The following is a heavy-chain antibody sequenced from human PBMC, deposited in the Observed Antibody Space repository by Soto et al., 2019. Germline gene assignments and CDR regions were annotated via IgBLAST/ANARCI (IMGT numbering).Heavy chain of an antibody. CDR2: MNPNSGNT. D-gene: IGHD6-19*01. V-gene: IGHV1-8*01. Sequence: ASVKVSCKASGYTFTSYDINWVRQATGQGLEWMGWMNPNSGNTGYAQKFQGRVTMTRNTSISTAYMELSSLRYEDTAVYYCARVEEQWLVPNYWGQGTLDTVSS. J-gene: IGHJ4*02. CDR1: GYTFTSYD. CDR3: ARVEEQWLVPNY.